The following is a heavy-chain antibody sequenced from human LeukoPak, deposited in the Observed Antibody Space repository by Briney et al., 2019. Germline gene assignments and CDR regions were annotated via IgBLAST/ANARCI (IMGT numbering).Heavy chain of an antibody. CDR1: GFTFSSYW. Sequence: GGSLRLSCAASGFTFSSYWMSWVRQAPGKGLEWVANIKQDGSEKYYVDSVKGRFTISRDNAKNSLYLQMNSLRAEDTAMYYCARDFVAGPHDAFDIWGQGTMVTVSS. D-gene: IGHD6-19*01. CDR2: IKQDGSEK. CDR3: ARDFVAGPHDAFDI. V-gene: IGHV3-7*01. J-gene: IGHJ3*02.